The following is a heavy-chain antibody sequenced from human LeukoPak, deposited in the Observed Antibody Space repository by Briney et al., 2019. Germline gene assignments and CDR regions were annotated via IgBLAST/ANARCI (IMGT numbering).Heavy chain of an antibody. CDR3: ARGRKGYGDYEKAFDY. CDR1: GLTFSSYA. D-gene: IGHD4-17*01. V-gene: IGHV3-20*01. Sequence: GGSLRLSCAASGLTFSSYAMSWVRQAPGNGLEWVSGISWNGGSTGYADSAKGRFTISRDNAKNSLYLQMNSLRAEDTALYHCARGRKGYGDYEKAFDYWGQGTLVTVSS. J-gene: IGHJ4*02. CDR2: ISWNGGST.